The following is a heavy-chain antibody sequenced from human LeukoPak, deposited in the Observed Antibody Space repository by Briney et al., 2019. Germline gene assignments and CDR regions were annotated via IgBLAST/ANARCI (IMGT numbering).Heavy chain of an antibody. CDR2: ISYEGSEK. V-gene: IGHV3-30*01. CDR1: GFTFTNYA. J-gene: IGHJ4*02. D-gene: IGHD3-10*01. Sequence: PGGSLRLSCAASGFTFTNYAMHWVRQAPGKGLEWVSIISYEGSEKYYADSVKGRFTISGDNSRNTLYLQMNSLRPEDTAVYYCARGREAGNRRLAGDDYWGQGTLVIVSS. CDR3: ARGREAGNRRLAGDDY.